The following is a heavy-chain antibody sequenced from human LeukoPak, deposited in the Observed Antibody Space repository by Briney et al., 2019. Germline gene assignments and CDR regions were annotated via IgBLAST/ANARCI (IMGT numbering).Heavy chain of an antibody. CDR3: ARTPITMVRGVINVSGMDV. V-gene: IGHV4-59*08. CDR1: GGSISSYY. J-gene: IGHJ6*02. D-gene: IGHD3-10*01. Sequence: SETLSLTCTVSGGSISSYYWSWIRQPPGKGLEWIGYIYYSGSTNYNPSLKSRVTISVDTSKNQFSLKLSSVTAADTAVYYCARTPITMVRGVINVSGMDVWAKGPRSPSP. CDR2: IYYSGST.